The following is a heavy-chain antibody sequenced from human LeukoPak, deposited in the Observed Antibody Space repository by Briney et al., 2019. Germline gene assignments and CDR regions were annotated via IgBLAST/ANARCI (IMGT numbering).Heavy chain of an antibody. CDR2: IYSGGST. D-gene: IGHD1-1*01. CDR3: ARAPRSLYWNDLQFDY. CDR1: GFTVSSNY. Sequence: GGSLRLSCAASGFTVSSNYMSWVRQAPGKGLEWVSVIYSGGSTYYADSVKGRFTISRHNSKNTLYLQMNNLRAEDTAVYYCARAPRSLYWNDLQFDYWGQGTLVTVSS. V-gene: IGHV3-53*04. J-gene: IGHJ4*02.